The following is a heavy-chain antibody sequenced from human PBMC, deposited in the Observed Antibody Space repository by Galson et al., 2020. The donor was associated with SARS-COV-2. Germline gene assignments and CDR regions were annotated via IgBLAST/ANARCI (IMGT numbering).Heavy chain of an antibody. CDR1: GYSFTSYW. D-gene: IGHD6-13*01. Sequence: HGESLKISCKGSGYSFTSYWIGWVRQMPGKGLELMGIIYPGDSDTRYSPSFQGQVTISADKSISTAYLQWSSLKASDTAMYYCARQRYSSSWPYSYYGMDVWGQGTTVTVSS. V-gene: IGHV5-51*01. CDR3: ARQRYSSSWPYSYYGMDV. CDR2: IYPGDSDT. J-gene: IGHJ6*02.